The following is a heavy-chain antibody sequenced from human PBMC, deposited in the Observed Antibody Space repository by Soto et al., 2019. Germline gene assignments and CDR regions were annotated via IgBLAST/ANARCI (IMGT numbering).Heavy chain of an antibody. D-gene: IGHD3-3*01. CDR2: INAGNGNT. V-gene: IGHV1-3*01. CDR1: GYTFTSYA. J-gene: IGHJ4*02. CDR3: ARSPILGYYDFWSGYYFDY. Sequence: ASVKVSCKASGYTFTSYAMHWVRQAPGQRLEWMGWINAGNGNTKYSQKFQGRVTITRDTSASTAYMELSSLRSEDTAVYYCARSPILGYYDFWSGYYFDYWGQGTLVTVSS.